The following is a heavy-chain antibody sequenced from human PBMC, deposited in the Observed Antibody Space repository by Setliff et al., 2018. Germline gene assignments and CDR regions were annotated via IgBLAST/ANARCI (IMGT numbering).Heavy chain of an antibody. CDR3: ARGITSGGYWGQRFLYLDV. V-gene: IGHV4-61*09. CDR1: GGSVNSGYDN. CDR2: INRRGST. Sequence: KTSETLSLTCTVSGGSVNSGYDNWNWLRQPAGKGLEWIGHINRRGSTNFSPSLKSRVTISLDTSKNQSSLRLNSVTAADTAVYYCARGITSGGYWGQRFLYLDVWGRGTTVTVSS. D-gene: IGHD3-22*01. J-gene: IGHJ6*03.